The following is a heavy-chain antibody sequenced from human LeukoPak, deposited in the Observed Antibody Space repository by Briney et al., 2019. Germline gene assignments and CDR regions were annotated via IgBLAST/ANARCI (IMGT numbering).Heavy chain of an antibody. D-gene: IGHD6-13*01. Sequence: GGSLRLSCAASGFTFSNYRMNWVRQAPGKGLEWVSSISTSSTYIYYADSLKGRFTISRDNAKNSLYLQMNSLRAEDTSVYYCATWAGAAADFSGPFDDWGQGTLVTVSS. J-gene: IGHJ5*02. CDR2: ISTSSTYI. CDR3: ATWAGAAADFSGPFDD. CDR1: GFTFSNYR. V-gene: IGHV3-21*01.